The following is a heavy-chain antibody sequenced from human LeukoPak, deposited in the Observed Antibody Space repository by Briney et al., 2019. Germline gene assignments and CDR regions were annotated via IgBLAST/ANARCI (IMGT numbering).Heavy chain of an antibody. V-gene: IGHV3-48*01. J-gene: IGHJ6*03. CDR2: ISSSSSTI. CDR1: GFTFSSYS. CDR3: AREDEIVVVPAAIEGLVLGPMDV. D-gene: IGHD2-2*02. Sequence: GGSLRLSCAASGFTFSSYSMNWVRQAPGKGLEWVSYISSSSSTIYYADSVKGRFTISRDIAKNSLYLQMNSLRAEDTAVYYCAREDEIVVVPAAIEGLVLGPMDVWGKGTTVTVSS.